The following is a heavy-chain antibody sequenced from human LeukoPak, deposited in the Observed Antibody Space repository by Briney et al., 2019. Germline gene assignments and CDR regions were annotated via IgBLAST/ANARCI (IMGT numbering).Heavy chain of an antibody. J-gene: IGHJ4*02. CDR2: IIPNSGGT. Sequence: ASVKVSCKASGYTFTGYYMHWVRQAPGQGLEWMGGIIPNSGGTNYPQKFQGRVTMTRDTSISTAYMELSRLRSDDTAVYYCARAIDYGSGSYLLDYWGQGTLVTVSS. CDR3: ARAIDYGSGSYLLDY. CDR1: GYTFTGYY. D-gene: IGHD3-10*01. V-gene: IGHV1-2*02.